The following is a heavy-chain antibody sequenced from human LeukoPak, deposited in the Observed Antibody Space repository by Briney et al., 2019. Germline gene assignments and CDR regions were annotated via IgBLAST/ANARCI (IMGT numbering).Heavy chain of an antibody. CDR3: AHRPPSNSGWSNWFDP. CDR2: IYWADDK. V-gene: IGHV2-5*02. Sequence: SGPTLVNPTQTLTLTCTFSGFSLSTSGVGVGWIRQPPGKALEWLALIYWADDKRYSPSLKSRLTITKDTSKNQVVLTMTNMDPVDTATYYCAHRPPSNSGWSNWFDPWGQGTLVTVSS. D-gene: IGHD6-19*01. J-gene: IGHJ5*02. CDR1: GFSLSTSGVG.